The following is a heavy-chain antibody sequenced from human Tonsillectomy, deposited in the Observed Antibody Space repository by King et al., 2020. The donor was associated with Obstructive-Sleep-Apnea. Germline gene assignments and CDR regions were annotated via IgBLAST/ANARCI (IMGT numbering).Heavy chain of an antibody. CDR1: GGSISSGGYY. Sequence: QLQESGPGLVKPSQTLSLTCTVSGGSISSGGYYWSWIRQPPGKGLEWIGYIYYSGSTYYNPSLKSRVTISVDTSKNQFSLELSSVTAADTAVYYCARDGRYCSGGSCYPVRAFDIWGQGTMVTVSS. CDR2: IYYSGST. V-gene: IGHV4-31*03. CDR3: ARDGRYCSGGSCYPVRAFDI. D-gene: IGHD2-15*01. J-gene: IGHJ3*02.